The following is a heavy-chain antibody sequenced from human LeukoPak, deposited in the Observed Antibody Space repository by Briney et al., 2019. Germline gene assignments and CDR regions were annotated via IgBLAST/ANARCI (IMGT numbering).Heavy chain of an antibody. CDR3: AKTDLNPPNSDH. V-gene: IGHV3-23*01. CDR2: IIYSDGPT. D-gene: IGHD1-14*01. CDR1: GFTFNAYA. Sequence: PGGSLRLSYAASGFTFNAYAMAWVRQAPGKGLEWVSTIIYSDGPTFYADSVKGRFTISRDDSKSTLYLQMNSLRVEDTAIYYCAKTDLNPPNSDHWGQGTLVTVSS. J-gene: IGHJ4*02.